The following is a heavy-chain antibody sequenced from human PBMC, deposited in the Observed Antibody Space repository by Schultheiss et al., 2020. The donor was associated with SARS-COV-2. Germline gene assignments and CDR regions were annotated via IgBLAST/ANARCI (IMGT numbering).Heavy chain of an antibody. CDR1: GFTFSSYA. CDR3: ARRGMVTGTFDY. V-gene: IGHV3-74*01. CDR2: INSDGSST. J-gene: IGHJ4*02. D-gene: IGHD4-23*01. Sequence: GGSLRLSCAASGFTFSSYAMSWVRQAPGKGLEWVSRINSDGSSTSYADSVKGRFTISRDNAKNTLYLEMNSLRTEDTAVYYCARRGMVTGTFDYWGQGTLVTVSS.